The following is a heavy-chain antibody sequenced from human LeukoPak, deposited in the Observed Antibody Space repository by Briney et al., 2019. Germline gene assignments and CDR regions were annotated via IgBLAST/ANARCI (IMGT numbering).Heavy chain of an antibody. CDR3: ARGYYDILTGYLAHFDY. Sequence: GGSLRLSCAASGLIFHDYTMHWVRQAPGKGLEWVSYISGGSSFTYYVDSVKGRFTISRDNSKNTLYLQMNSLRAEDTAVYYCARGYYDILTGYLAHFDYWGQGTLVTVSS. CDR1: GLIFHDYT. V-gene: IGHV3-21*04. CDR2: ISGGSSFT. D-gene: IGHD3-9*01. J-gene: IGHJ4*02.